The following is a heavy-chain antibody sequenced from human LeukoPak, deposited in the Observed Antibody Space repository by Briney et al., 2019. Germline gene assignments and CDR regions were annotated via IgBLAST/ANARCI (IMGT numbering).Heavy chain of an antibody. V-gene: IGHV3-11*01. D-gene: IGHD3-10*01. CDR1: GFSFSDYY. J-gene: IGHJ3*02. CDR3: ARDRSSGGAFDI. CDR2: ITSSGSTI. Sequence: GGSLRLSWAGSGFSFSDYYMTWIRQAPGKGLEWISYITSSGSTIQYADSVKGRFTISRDNAKNSVYLEMNDLRLEDTALYYCARDRSSGGAFDIWGRGTMVTVSS.